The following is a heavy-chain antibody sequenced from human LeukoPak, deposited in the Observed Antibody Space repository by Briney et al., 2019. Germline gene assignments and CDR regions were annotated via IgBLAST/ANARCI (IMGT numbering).Heavy chain of an antibody. CDR2: INHSGST. CDR3: AEGPPLYGLGGYYYGGTNVFDY. V-gene: IGHV4-34*01. D-gene: IGHD3-10*01. CDR1: GGSFSGYY. J-gene: IGHJ4*02. Sequence: SETLSLTCAVYGGSFSGYYWSWIRQPPGKGLEWIGEINHSGSTNYNPSLKSRVTISVDTSKNQFSLKLSSVTAADTAVYYCAEGPPLYGLGGYYYGGTNVFDYWGQGTLVTVSS.